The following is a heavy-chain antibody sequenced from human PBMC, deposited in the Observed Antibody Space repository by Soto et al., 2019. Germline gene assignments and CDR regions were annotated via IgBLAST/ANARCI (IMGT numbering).Heavy chain of an antibody. CDR1: GGSISSQY. Sequence: SSETLSLTCTVSGGSISSQYWSWIRQPPGKGLEWIGYISYTGSPNYNPSLKSRVTISMDTSKNQFSLKLSSVTAADAAVYYCTRGYSNYSWFDPWGQGTLVTVSS. CDR3: TRGYSNYSWFDP. V-gene: IGHV4-59*11. J-gene: IGHJ5*02. D-gene: IGHD4-4*01. CDR2: ISYTGSP.